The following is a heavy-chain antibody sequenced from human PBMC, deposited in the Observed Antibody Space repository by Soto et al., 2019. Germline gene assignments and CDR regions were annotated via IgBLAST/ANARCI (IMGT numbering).Heavy chain of an antibody. V-gene: IGHV3-33*01. CDR3: ARAPKAVDSLDY. J-gene: IGHJ4*02. D-gene: IGHD6-19*01. Sequence: GGSLRLSCAASGFTFSNYGIHWVRQAPGKGLEWVAVIWYDGSNKYYADSVKGRFTISRDNSKNTLYLQMNSLRAEDTAVYYCARAPKAVDSLDYWGQGTLVTVSS. CDR1: GFTFSNYG. CDR2: IWYDGSNK.